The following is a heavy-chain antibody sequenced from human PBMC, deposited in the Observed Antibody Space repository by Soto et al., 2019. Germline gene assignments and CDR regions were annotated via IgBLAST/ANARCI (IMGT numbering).Heavy chain of an antibody. Sequence: SETLSLTCAVYGGSFSGYYWSWIRQPPGKGLEWIGEINHSGSTNYNPSLKSRVTISVDTSKNQFSLKLSSVTAADTAVYYCARGHGDSHYYFDYWGQGTLVTVSS. CDR2: INHSGST. D-gene: IGHD4-17*01. CDR3: ARGHGDSHYYFDY. J-gene: IGHJ4*02. V-gene: IGHV4-34*01. CDR1: GGSFSGYY.